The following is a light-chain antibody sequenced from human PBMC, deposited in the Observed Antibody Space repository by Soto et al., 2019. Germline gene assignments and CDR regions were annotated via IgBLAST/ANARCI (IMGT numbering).Light chain of an antibody. J-gene: IGLJ2*01. CDR3: CSYAGSSTLV. CDR1: SSDVGSYNL. V-gene: IGLV2-23*01. CDR2: EGS. Sequence: QSALTQPASVSGSPGQSITISCTGTSSDVGSYNLVSWYQQHPGKAPKLMIYEGSKRPSGVSNRFSGSKSGNTASLTISGLQAEDEADYYCCSYAGSSTLVFVGGTQLTVL.